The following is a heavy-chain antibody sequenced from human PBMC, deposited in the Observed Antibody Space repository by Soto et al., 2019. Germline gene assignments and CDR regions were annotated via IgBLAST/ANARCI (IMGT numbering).Heavy chain of an antibody. CDR2: MDYSGDT. D-gene: IGHD3-10*01. Sequence: SETRSLTCSFSVYCIINRFNYVCLIRRPPWKGLEWIGTMDYSGDTSYNPSLRSRVTIYADTSKNQFSLRLSSVSVADTDVYYCARRTPLSPPESSTFDISG. J-gene: IGHJ3*02. V-gene: IGHV4-39*01. CDR3: ARRTPLSPPESSTFDI. CDR1: VYCIINRFNY.